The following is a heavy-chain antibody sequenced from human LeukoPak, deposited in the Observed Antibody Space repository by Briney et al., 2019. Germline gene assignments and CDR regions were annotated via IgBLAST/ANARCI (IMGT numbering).Heavy chain of an antibody. J-gene: IGHJ5*02. CDR1: GYTFTGYY. V-gene: IGHV1-2*02. CDR2: INPNSGGT. Sequence: GASVKVSCKASGYTFTGYYMHWVRQAPGQGLEWMGWINPNSGGTNYAQKFQGRVTMTRDTSISTAYMELSRLRSDDTAVYFWARALGYCSSTSCFSWFDPWGQGTLVTVSS. CDR3: ARALGYCSSTSCFSWFDP. D-gene: IGHD2-2*01.